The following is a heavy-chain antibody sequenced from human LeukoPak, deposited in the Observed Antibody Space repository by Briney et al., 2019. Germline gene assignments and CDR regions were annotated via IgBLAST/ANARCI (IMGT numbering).Heavy chain of an antibody. CDR3: ARRYCSSRRFYSRVFYI. Sequence: GESLKISCKGSGYSFTTYWIGWVRQMPGKGLEWMGIIYPEDSDTRYSPSFQGQVTISVDTSISTAYLQWSSLKASDTAMYYCARRYCSSRRFYSRVFYIGGQGKRVTVFS. J-gene: IGHJ3*02. V-gene: IGHV5-51*01. D-gene: IGHD2-2*01. CDR2: IYPEDSDT. CDR1: GYSFTTYW.